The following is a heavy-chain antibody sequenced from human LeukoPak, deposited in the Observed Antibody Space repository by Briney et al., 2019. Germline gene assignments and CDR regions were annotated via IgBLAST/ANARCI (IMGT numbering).Heavy chain of an antibody. CDR1: GFTVSRNY. J-gene: IGHJ4*02. V-gene: IGHV3-53*01. Sequence: GGSLRLSCAASGFTVSRNYMSWVRQAPGKGLEWVSIIYSGGSTYYADSVKGRFTISRDSSKNMLYLQMNSLRADDTAVYYCARAPRGFQWFVEYWGQGTLVTVSS. D-gene: IGHD3-22*01. CDR2: IYSGGST. CDR3: ARAPRGFQWFVEY.